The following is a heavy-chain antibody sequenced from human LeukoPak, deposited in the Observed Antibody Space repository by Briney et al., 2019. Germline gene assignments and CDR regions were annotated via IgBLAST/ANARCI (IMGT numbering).Heavy chain of an antibody. J-gene: IGHJ4*02. D-gene: IGHD3-22*01. CDR3: ARLWGGSSGYYY. CDR1: GFTFSSYG. V-gene: IGHV3-33*01. Sequence: GGSLRLSCAASGFTFSSYGMHWVRQAPGKGLEWVAVIWYDGSNKYYADSVKGRFTISRDNSKNTLYLQMNSLRAEDTAVYYCARLWGGSSGYYYWGQGTLVTVSS. CDR2: IWYDGSNK.